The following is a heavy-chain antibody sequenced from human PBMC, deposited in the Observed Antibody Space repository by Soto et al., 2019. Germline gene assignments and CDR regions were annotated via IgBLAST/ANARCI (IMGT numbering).Heavy chain of an antibody. CDR3: AAAEDIVVVPAAKNYYYYGMDV. Sequence: ASVKVSCKASGFTFTSSAVQWVRQARGQRLEWIGWIVVGSGITNYAQKFQERVTITRDMSTSTAYMELSSLRSEDTAVYYCAAAEDIVVVPAAKNYYYYGMDVWGQGTTVTASS. CDR1: GFTFTSSA. J-gene: IGHJ6*02. V-gene: IGHV1-58*01. D-gene: IGHD2-2*01. CDR2: IVVGSGIT.